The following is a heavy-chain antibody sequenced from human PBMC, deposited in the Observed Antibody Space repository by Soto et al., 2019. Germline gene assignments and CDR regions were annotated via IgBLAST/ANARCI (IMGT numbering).Heavy chain of an antibody. J-gene: IGHJ4*02. D-gene: IGHD2-2*01. CDR1: GGSFSGYY. Sequence: SETLSLTCAVYGGSFSGYYWSWIRQPPGKGLEWIGEINHSGSTNYNPSLKSRVTISVDTSKNQFSLKLSSVTAADTAVYYCARRRLGGYCSSTSCPRGPWGQDRRSYYFDYWGQGTLVTVSS. V-gene: IGHV4-34*01. CDR3: ARRRLGGYCSSTSCPRGPWGQDRRSYYFDY. CDR2: INHSGST.